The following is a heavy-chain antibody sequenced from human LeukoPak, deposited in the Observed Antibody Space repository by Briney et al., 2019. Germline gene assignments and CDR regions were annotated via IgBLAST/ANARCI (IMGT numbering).Heavy chain of an antibody. CDR1: GFSFSNAW. J-gene: IGHJ6*02. Sequence: GGSLRLSCAASGFSFSNAWMSWVRQAPGKGLEWVSVIYSGGSTYYADSVKGRFTISRDNSKNTLYLQMNSLRAEDTAVYYCAREEWELPGHHYLTTVGTGYGMDVWGQGTTVTVSS. CDR3: AREEWELPGHHYLTTVGTGYGMDV. V-gene: IGHV3-66*01. CDR2: IYSGGST. D-gene: IGHD1-26*01.